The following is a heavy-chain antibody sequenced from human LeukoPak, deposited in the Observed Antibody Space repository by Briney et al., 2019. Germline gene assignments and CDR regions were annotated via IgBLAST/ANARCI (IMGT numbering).Heavy chain of an antibody. D-gene: IGHD1-26*01. V-gene: IGHV3-74*01. CDR2: INSDGSST. CDR1: GFTFSSYW. J-gene: IGHJ4*02. CDR3: ARGPPFVGYYSEY. Sequence: PGGSLRLSCAASGFTFSSYWMHWVRQAPGKGLVRVSRINSDGSSTSYADAVKGRFTISRDNAKNTLYLQMNSLRAEDTAVYYCARGPPFVGYYSEYWGQGTLVTVSS.